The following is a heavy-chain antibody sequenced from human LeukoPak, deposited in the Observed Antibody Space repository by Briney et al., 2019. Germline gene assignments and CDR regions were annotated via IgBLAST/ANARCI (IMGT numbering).Heavy chain of an antibody. CDR2: IHISGKT. J-gene: IGHJ5*02. CDR3: ARRIGYSSSWYPYGGFDP. V-gene: IGHV4-4*07. CDR1: GGSISSYY. Sequence: SETLSLTCTVSGGSISSYYWNWIRQPAGKGLEWIGRIHISGKTNYNPSLRVTMSVDASTNQFSLKLSSVTAADTAVYYCARRIGYSSSWYPYGGFDPWGQGTLVTVSS. D-gene: IGHD6-13*01.